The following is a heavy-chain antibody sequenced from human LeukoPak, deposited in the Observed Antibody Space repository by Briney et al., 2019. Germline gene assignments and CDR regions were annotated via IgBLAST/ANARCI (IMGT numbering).Heavy chain of an antibody. CDR1: GFSLSTCGMC. V-gene: IGHV2-70*01. J-gene: IGHJ6*04. D-gene: IGHD3-10*01. Sequence: SGPALVKPTQTLTLTCTFSGFSLSTCGMCVSWIRQPPGKALEWLALIDWDDDKYYSTSLKTRLTISKDTSKNQVVLTMTNMDPVDTATYYCARSTMVRGVPFYYYGMDVWGKGTTVTVSS. CDR2: IDWDDDK. CDR3: ARSTMVRGVPFYYYGMDV.